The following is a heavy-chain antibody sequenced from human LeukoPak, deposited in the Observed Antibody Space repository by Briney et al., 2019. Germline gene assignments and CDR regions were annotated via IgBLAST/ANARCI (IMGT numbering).Heavy chain of an antibody. CDR2: INPNSGGT. D-gene: IGHD2-15*01. CDR3: AIGSHCSGGSCYPGY. CDR1: GYTFTGYY. Sequence: RASVKVSCKASGYTFTGYYMHWVRQAPGQGLEWMGWINPNSGGTNYAQKFQGRVTMTRDTSISTAYMELSRLRSDDTAVYYCAIGSHCSGGSCYPGYWGQGTLVTVSS. V-gene: IGHV1-2*02. J-gene: IGHJ4*02.